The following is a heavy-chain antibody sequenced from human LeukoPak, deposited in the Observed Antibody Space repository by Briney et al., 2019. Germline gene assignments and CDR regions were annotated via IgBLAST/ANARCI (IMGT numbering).Heavy chain of an antibody. J-gene: IGHJ4*02. CDR2: ISYDGSNK. CDR3: AKDGGDGYYGGVDY. CDR1: GFTFSSYG. D-gene: IGHD5-24*01. Sequence: GGSLRLSCAASGFTFSSYGMHWVRQAPGKGLEWVAVISYDGSNKYYADSVKGRFTISRDNSKNTLYLQMNSLRAEDTAVYYCAKDGGDGYYGGVDYWGQGTLVTVSS. V-gene: IGHV3-30*18.